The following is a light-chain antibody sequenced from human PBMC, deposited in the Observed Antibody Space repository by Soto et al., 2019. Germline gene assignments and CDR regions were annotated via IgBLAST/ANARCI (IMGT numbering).Light chain of an antibody. J-gene: IGKJ5*01. Sequence: MMMTQSPATLSVSPGERVTLSCRTSHSVNSHVAWYQQKPGQAPRLLLYGASTRATGIPVRFSGSGFGTAFTLTISSLQSEDFAVYYCQQYKNWPLFGQGTRLEIK. CDR2: GAS. CDR3: QQYKNWPL. CDR1: HSVNSH. V-gene: IGKV3-15*01.